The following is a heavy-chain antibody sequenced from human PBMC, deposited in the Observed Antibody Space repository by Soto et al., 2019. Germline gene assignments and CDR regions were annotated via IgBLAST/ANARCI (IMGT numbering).Heavy chain of an antibody. D-gene: IGHD6-13*01. CDR1: GFTFSNYA. CDR2: ISHDEFKK. Sequence: QVQLVESGGGVVQPGRSLRLSCAASGFTFSNYAMHWVRQAPGKGLEWVAVISHDEFKKYYADAVKGRFTISRDSSKNTVNLQMNSLRVEDTAMYSCARDSGSSWYFGMDVWGQGTTVTRSS. J-gene: IGHJ6*02. CDR3: ARDSGSSWYFGMDV. V-gene: IGHV3-30-3*01.